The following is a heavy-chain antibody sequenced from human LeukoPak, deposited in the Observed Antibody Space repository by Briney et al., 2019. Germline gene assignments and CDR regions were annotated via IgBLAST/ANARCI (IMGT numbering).Heavy chain of an antibody. V-gene: IGHV1-8*01. D-gene: IGHD5-18*01. CDR3: ASHFVDTAMVINY. J-gene: IGHJ4*02. CDR2: MNPNSGNT. Sequence: ASVKVSCKASGYTFTSYDINWVRQATGQGLEWMGWMNPNSGNTGYAQKFQGRVTITRDTSTSTVYMELSSLRSEDTAVYYCASHFVDTAMVINYWGQGTLVTVSS. CDR1: GYTFTSYD.